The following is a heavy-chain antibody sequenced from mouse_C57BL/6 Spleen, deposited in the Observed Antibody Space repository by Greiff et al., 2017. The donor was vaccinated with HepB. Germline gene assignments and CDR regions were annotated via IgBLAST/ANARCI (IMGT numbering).Heavy chain of an antibody. CDR3: AIPAQATSYAMDY. V-gene: IGHV1-50*01. Sequence: QVQLQQPGAELVKPGASVKLSCKASGYTFTSYWMQWVKQRPGQGLEWIGEIDPSDSYTNYNQKFKGKATLTVDTSSSTAYMQLSSLTSEDSAVYYCAIPAQATSYAMDYWGQGTSVTVSS. CDR2: IDPSDSYT. D-gene: IGHD3-2*02. CDR1: GYTFTSYW. J-gene: IGHJ4*01.